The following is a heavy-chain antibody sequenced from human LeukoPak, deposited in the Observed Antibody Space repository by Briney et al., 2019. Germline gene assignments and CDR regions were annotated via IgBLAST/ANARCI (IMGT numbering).Heavy chain of an antibody. V-gene: IGHV3-21*01. J-gene: IGHJ4*02. Sequence: GGSLRLSCAASGFTFSSYSMNWVRQAPGKGLEWVSSISSSSSYIYYADSVKGRFTISRDNAKNSLYLQMNSLRAEDTVVYYCARAHSGWNYYFDYWGQGTLVTVSS. CDR2: ISSSSSYI. CDR3: ARAHSGWNYYFDY. D-gene: IGHD6-19*01. CDR1: GFTFSSYS.